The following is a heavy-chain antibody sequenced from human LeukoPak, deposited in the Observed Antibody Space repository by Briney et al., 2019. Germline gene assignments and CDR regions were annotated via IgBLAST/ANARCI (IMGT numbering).Heavy chain of an antibody. D-gene: IGHD2-15*01. V-gene: IGHV3-48*01. CDR1: GFTFSSYA. CDR2: ISSNSRTI. J-gene: IGHJ4*02. Sequence: PGGSLRLSCAASGFTFSSYAMSWVRQAPGKGLEWVSYISSNSRTIYYADSVKGRFTMSRDNDKNSMYLQMNSLRAEDTAVYYCARDCSGRNWARDFDYWGQGTLVTVSS. CDR3: ARDCSGRNWARDFDY.